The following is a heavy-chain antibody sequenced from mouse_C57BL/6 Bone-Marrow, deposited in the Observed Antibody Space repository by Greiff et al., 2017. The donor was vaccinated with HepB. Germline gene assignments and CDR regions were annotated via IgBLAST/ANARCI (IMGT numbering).Heavy chain of an antibody. CDR3: ARWGEERYFDY. CDR2: ILPGSGIT. Sequence: VQLQQSGAELMKPGASVKLSCKATGYTFTGYWIEWVKQRPGHGLEWIGEILPGSGITNYNEKFKGKATFTADTSSNTAYMQLSSLTTEDSAIYYCARWGEERYFDYWGQGTTLTVSS. CDR1: GYTFTGYW. V-gene: IGHV1-9*01. J-gene: IGHJ2*01.